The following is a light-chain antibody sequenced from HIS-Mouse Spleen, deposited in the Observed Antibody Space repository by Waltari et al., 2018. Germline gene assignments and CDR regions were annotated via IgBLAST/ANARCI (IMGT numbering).Light chain of an antibody. J-gene: IGLJ2*01. Sequence: QSALTQPASVSGSPGQSSTISCTGTSSDVGGYNYVSWYQQHPGKAPKLMIYDVSNRPSGVSNRFSGSKSGTTASLTISGLQAEDDADYYCSSYTSSSTLVVFGGGTKLTVL. V-gene: IGLV2-14*03. CDR2: DVS. CDR1: SSDVGGYNY. CDR3: SSYTSSSTLVV.